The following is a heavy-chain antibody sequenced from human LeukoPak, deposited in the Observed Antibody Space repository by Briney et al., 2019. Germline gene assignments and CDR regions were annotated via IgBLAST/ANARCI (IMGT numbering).Heavy chain of an antibody. CDR1: GSCISSYY. J-gene: IGHJ3*02. V-gene: IGHV4-59*05. D-gene: IGHD3-3*01. CDR2: IYYSGST. CDR3: ARHVGFLEWFQSHGPLGAFDI. Sequence: SETLSLTCTVSGSCISSYYWSWIRQPPGKGLERIRSIYYSGSTYYNPSLKSRVTISVDTSKNQFSLKLSSVTAADTAVYYCARHVGFLEWFQSHGPLGAFDIWGQGTMVTVSS.